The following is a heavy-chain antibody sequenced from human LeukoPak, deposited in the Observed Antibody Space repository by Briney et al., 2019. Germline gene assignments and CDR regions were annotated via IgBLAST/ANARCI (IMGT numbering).Heavy chain of an antibody. CDR2: IKQDGSEK. CDR3: ARCAPPYGSGSYSPDY. V-gene: IGHV3-7*03. J-gene: IGHJ4*02. Sequence: QPGGTLRLSCAASGFTFSSYWMNWVRQAPGKGLEWVANIKQDGSEKYYVDSVKGRFTISRDNAKNSLYLQMNSLRAEDTAVYYCARCAPPYGSGSYSPDYWGQGTLVTVSS. CDR1: GFTFSSYW. D-gene: IGHD3-10*01.